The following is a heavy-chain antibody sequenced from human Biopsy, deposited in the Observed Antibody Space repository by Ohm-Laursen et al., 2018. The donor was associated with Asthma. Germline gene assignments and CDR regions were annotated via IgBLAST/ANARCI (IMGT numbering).Heavy chain of an antibody. V-gene: IGHV1-69*01. D-gene: IGHD2-2*01. Sequence: SSVKVSCKSLGGTFNTYVIGWVRQAPGHGLGWMGGINSVFGTTTYPQKFQDRVTITADDSTSTVYMELSSLRSEDTAVYYCARKAGSCISRTCYSLDFWGQGTLVTVSS. CDR3: ARKAGSCISRTCYSLDF. CDR1: GGTFNTYV. CDR2: INSVFGTT. J-gene: IGHJ4*02.